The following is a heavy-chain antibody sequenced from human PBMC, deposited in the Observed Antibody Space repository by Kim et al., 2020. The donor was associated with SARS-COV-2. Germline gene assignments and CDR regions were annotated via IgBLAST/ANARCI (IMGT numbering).Heavy chain of an antibody. CDR2: ISSSSSYT. D-gene: IGHD3-16*02. J-gene: IGHJ6*02. CDR3: ARVGYDYVWGSYRDYYYYWGVDV. CDR1: GFTFSDYY. V-gene: IGHV3-11*05. Sequence: GGSLRLSCAASGFTFSDYYMSWIRQAPGKGLEWVSYISSSSSYTNYADSVKGRFTISRDNAKNSLYLQMNSLRAEDTAVYYCARVGYDYVWGSYRDYYYYWGVDVWGQGTTVTVSS.